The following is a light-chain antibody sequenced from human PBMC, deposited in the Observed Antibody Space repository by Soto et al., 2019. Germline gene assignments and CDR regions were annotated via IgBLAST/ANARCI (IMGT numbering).Light chain of an antibody. CDR3: QQYGSSPQT. Sequence: EIVLTQSPGTLSLSPGERATLSCRASQTVSSNYLAWYQQKPGQAPRLLIYGASSRATGIPDRFSGSGSGTDFSLTISTLEPEDFAVYYCQQYGSSPQTFGQGTRLEIE. J-gene: IGKJ5*01. V-gene: IGKV3-20*01. CDR1: QTVSSNY. CDR2: GAS.